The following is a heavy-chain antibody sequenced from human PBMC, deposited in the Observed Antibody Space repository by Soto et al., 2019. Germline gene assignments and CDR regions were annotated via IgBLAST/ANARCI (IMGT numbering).Heavy chain of an antibody. CDR2: IWYDGSNK. Sequence: LSCAASGFTFSSYGMLWVRQAPGKGLEWVAVIWYDGSNKYYADSVKGRFTISRDNSKNTLYLQMNSMRAEETAVYDWAREESSSGWFDYWGQGTLVTVSS. J-gene: IGHJ4*02. CDR1: GFTFSSYG. D-gene: IGHD6-19*01. CDR3: AREESSSGWFDY. V-gene: IGHV3-33*01.